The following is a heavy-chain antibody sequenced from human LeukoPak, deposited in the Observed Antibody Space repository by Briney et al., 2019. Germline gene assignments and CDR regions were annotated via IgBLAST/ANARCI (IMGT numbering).Heavy chain of an antibody. CDR3: AKGVDYGGNSRGDDY. D-gene: IGHD4-23*01. V-gene: IGHV3-23*01. CDR2: ISGSGGST. Sequence: GGSLRLSCAASGFTFSSYAMSWVRQAPGKGLEWVSAISGSGGSTYYADSVKGRFTISRDNSKNTLYLQMNSLRAEDTAVYYCAKGVDYGGNSRGDDYWGQGTLVTVSS. CDR1: GFTFSSYA. J-gene: IGHJ4*02.